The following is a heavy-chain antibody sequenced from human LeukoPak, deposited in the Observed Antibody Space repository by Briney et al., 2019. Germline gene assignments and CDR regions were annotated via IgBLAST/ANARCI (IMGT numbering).Heavy chain of an antibody. D-gene: IGHD2-2*01. CDR3: ARGYCSSTSCYGYYYYGMDV. CDR2: ISSSSSYI. Sequence: PGGSLRLSCAASGFTFSSYSMNWVRQAPGKGLEWVSSISSSSSYIYYADSVKGRFTISRDNAKNSLYLEMKSLRAEDTAVYSCARGYCSSTSCYGYYYYGMDVWGQGTTVTVSS. V-gene: IGHV3-21*04. J-gene: IGHJ6*02. CDR1: GFTFSSYS.